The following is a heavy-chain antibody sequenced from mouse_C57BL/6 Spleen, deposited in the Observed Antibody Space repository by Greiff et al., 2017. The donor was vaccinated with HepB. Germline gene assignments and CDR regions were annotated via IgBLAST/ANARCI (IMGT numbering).Heavy chain of an antibody. CDR3: ARHTMITTAKAWFAY. CDR1: GFTFSSYG. D-gene: IGHD2-4*01. J-gene: IGHJ3*01. Sequence: DVQLQESGGDLVKPGGSLKLSCAASGFTFSSYGMSWVRQTPDKRLEWVATISSGGSYTYYPDSVKGRFTISRDNAKNTLYLQMSSLKSEDTAMYYCARHTMITTAKAWFAYWGQGTLVTVSA. CDR2: ISSGGSYT. V-gene: IGHV5-6*01.